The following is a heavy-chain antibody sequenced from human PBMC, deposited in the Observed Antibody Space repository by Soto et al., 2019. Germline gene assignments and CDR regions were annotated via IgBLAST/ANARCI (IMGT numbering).Heavy chain of an antibody. V-gene: IGHV1-69*01. D-gene: IGHD2-15*01. Sequence: QVQLLQSGAEVKKPGSSVKVSCKASGGTFSSFTFTWVRQAPGQGLDWMGGFVPLFGTATHAQKFQGRVTMTADESTSTACMELSSLRSEETAIYYWATGGYGLALDPWGQGTLVTVSS. J-gene: IGHJ5*02. CDR2: FVPLFGTA. CDR3: ATGGYGLALDP. CDR1: GGTFSSFT.